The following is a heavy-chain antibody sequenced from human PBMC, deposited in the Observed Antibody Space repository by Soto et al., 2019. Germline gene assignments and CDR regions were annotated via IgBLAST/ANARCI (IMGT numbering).Heavy chain of an antibody. CDR2: MNPNSGNT. J-gene: IGHJ6*03. CDR1: GYTFTSSD. D-gene: IGHD2-15*01. CDR3: ARGRAGYCSGGSCSLSYYYYYMDV. V-gene: IGHV1-8*01. Sequence: GASVKVSCKASGYTFTSSDINWVRQATGQGLEWMGWMNPNSGNTGYAQKFQGRVTMTRNTSISTAYMELSSLRSEDTAVYYCARGRAGYCSGGSCSLSYYYYYMDVWGKGTTVTVSS.